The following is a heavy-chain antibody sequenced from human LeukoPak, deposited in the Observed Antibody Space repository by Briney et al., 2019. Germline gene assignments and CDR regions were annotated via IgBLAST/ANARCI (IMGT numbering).Heavy chain of an antibody. V-gene: IGHV4-59*12. CDR3: ARNYCSSTSCYSYYMDV. CDR2: IFHTGST. J-gene: IGHJ6*03. CDR1: GGSIGLYY. D-gene: IGHD2-2*01. Sequence: PSETLSLTCTVSGGSIGLYYWAWIRQPPGKGLEWIGYIFHTGSTNYNPSLKSRLTISVDRSKNQFSLKLSSVTAADTAVYYCARNYCSSTSCYSYYMDVWGKGTTVTVSS.